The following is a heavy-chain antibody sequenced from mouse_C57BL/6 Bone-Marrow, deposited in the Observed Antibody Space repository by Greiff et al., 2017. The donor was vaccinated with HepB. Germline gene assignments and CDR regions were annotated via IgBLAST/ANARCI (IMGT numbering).Heavy chain of an antibody. Sequence: VQVVESGAELVRPGASVTLSCKASGYTFTDYEMHWVKQTPVHGLEWIGAIDPETGGTAYNQKFKGKDILTEDKSSSTAYMELRSLTSEDSAVYYCTRDSYYYAMDYWGQGTSVTVSS. CDR3: TRDSYYYAMDY. CDR1: GYTFTDYE. J-gene: IGHJ4*01. D-gene: IGHD2-12*01. V-gene: IGHV1-15*01. CDR2: IDPETGGT.